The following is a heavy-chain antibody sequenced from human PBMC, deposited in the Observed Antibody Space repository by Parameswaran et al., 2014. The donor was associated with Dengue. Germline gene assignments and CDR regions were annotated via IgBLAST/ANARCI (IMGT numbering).Heavy chain of an antibody. Sequence: RWIRQPPGKGLEWIGEINHSGSTNYNPSLKSRVTISVDTSKNQFSLKLSSVTAADTAVYYCAKKYCGGDCLPLGSRDRVRGYFDYWGQGTLVTVSS. J-gene: IGHJ4*02. V-gene: IGHV4-34*01. CDR3: AKKYCGGDCLPLGSRDRVRGYFDY. CDR2: INHSGST. D-gene: IGHD2-21*02.